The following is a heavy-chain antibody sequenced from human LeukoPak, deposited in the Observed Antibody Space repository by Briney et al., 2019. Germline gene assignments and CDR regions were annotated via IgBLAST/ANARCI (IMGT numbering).Heavy chain of an antibody. CDR2: IYTSGST. CDR3: ARVRSNWFDP. J-gene: IGHJ5*02. V-gene: IGHV4-61*09. Sequence: PSETLSLTCTVSGGSISSGSYCWSWIRQPAGKGLEWIGHIYTSGSTNYNPSLKGRVTISVDTSKNQFSLRLTSVTAADTAVYYCARVRSNWFDPWGQGTLVTVSS. CDR1: GGSISSGSYC.